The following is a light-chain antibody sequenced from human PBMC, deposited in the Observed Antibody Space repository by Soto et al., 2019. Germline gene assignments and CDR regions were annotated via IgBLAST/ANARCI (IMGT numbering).Light chain of an antibody. CDR3: SSYTSSSTVV. CDR1: SSDVGGYNY. V-gene: IGLV2-14*03. CDR2: DVS. Sequence: QSALTQPASVSGSPGQSISISRTGRSSDVGGYNYVSWYQHHPGKAPKLMIYDVSNRPSGVSNRFSGSRSGNTASLTISGLQAEDEGDYYCSSYTSSSTVVFGGGTKLTVL. J-gene: IGLJ2*01.